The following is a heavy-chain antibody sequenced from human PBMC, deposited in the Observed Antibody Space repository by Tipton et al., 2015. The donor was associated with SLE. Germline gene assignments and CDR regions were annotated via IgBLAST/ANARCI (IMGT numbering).Heavy chain of an antibody. CDR2: IYYSGST. CDR3: ARDLTGLGFDY. V-gene: IGHV4-39*07. Sequence: TLSLTCTVSGGSISSSSYYWGWICQPPGKGLEWIGSIYYSGSTYYNPSLKSRVTISVDTSKNQFSLKLSSVTAADTAVYYCARDLTGLGFDYWGQGTLVTVSS. CDR1: GGSISSSSYY. D-gene: IGHD1-20*01. J-gene: IGHJ4*02.